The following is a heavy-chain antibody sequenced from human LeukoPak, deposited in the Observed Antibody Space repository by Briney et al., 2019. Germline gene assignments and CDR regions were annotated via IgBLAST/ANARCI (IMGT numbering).Heavy chain of an antibody. Sequence: GGSLRLSCAASGFXFSSYEMNWVRQAPGKGLEWGSYISSSGSTIYYADFVKGRFTISRDNAKNSLYLQMNSLRAEDTAVYYCARDTHSGSYYRVGLTWGQGTLVTVSS. V-gene: IGHV3-48*03. J-gene: IGHJ5*02. CDR2: ISSSGSTI. D-gene: IGHD1-26*01. CDR1: GFXFSSYE. CDR3: ARDTHSGSYYRVGLT.